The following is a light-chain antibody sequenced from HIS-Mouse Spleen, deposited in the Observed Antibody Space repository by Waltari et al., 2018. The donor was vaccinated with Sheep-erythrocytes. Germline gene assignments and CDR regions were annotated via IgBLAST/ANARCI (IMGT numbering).Light chain of an antibody. Sequence: QSALTKPPSASGSPGQSVPISCPGTTSDVGGFNYVSGYQQHPGQAPKLMIHEVSKRPSGVPDRFSGSKSGNTASLTVSGLQAEDEADYYCSSYAGSNNWVFGGGTKLTVL. CDR3: SSYAGSNNWV. J-gene: IGLJ3*02. V-gene: IGLV2-8*01. CDR2: EVS. CDR1: TSDVGGFNY.